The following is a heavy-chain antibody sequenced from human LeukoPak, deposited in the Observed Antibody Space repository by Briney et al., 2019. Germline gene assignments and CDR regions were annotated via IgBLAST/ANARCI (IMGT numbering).Heavy chain of an antibody. CDR2: ITRSSTTI. Sequence: GGSLRLSCAASGFNFSIYSMNWDRQAPGKGPEWVSYITRSSTTIYYADSVKGRSTISRDNAKNSLHLQMNSLRVEDTAIYYCAGGDYNWNGFDPWGQGTLVTVSS. D-gene: IGHD1-20*01. CDR1: GFNFSIYS. J-gene: IGHJ5*02. V-gene: IGHV3-48*01. CDR3: AGGDYNWNGFDP.